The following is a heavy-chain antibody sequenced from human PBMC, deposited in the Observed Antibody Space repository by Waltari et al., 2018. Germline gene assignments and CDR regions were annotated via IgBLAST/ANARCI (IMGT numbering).Heavy chain of an antibody. D-gene: IGHD3-9*01. V-gene: IGHV4-59*01. Sequence: QVQLQESGPGLVKPSGTLSLTCTVSGGSISSYYWSWIRQPPGKGLEWIGYIYYSGSTNYNPSLKSRVTISVDTSKNQFSLKLSSVTAADTAVYYCARDREVLTGYFDYWGQGTLVTVSS. J-gene: IGHJ4*02. CDR3: ARDREVLTGYFDY. CDR1: GGSISSYY. CDR2: IYYSGST.